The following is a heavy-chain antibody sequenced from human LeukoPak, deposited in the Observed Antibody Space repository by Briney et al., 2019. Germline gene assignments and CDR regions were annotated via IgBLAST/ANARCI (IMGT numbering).Heavy chain of an antibody. Sequence: ASVKVSCKASGYTFTSYYMHWVRQAPGQGLEWMGIINPSGGSTSYAQKFQGRVTMTRDTSTSTVYMELSSLRSEDTAVYYCAREVFSGRAFDAFDIWGQGTMATVSS. CDR1: GYTFTSYY. CDR2: INPSGGST. D-gene: IGHD1-26*01. V-gene: IGHV1-46*01. J-gene: IGHJ3*02. CDR3: AREVFSGRAFDAFDI.